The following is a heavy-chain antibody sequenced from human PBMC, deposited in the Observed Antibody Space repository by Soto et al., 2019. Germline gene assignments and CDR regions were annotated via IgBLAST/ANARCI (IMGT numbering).Heavy chain of an antibody. CDR1: GFTFSSYG. CDR2: ISYDGSNK. D-gene: IGHD2-21*01. Sequence: GGSLRLSCAASGFTFSSYGMHWVRQAPGKGLEWVAVISYDGSNKYYADSVKGRFTISRDNSKNTLYLQMNSLRAEDTAVYYCAKDLLHWYCGGDCSINPIDYWGQGTLVTVSS. CDR3: AKDLLHWYCGGDCSINPIDY. J-gene: IGHJ4*02. V-gene: IGHV3-30*18.